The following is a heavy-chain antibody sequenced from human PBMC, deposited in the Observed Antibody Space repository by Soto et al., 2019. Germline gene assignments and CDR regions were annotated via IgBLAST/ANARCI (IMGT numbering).Heavy chain of an antibody. J-gene: IGHJ4*02. D-gene: IGHD3-3*01. Sequence: QITLNESGPTVVRPTETLTLTCRFSGFSLTTSGVGVGWIRQSPGKAPEWLALIYWDDDKRYSASLKSRLTINKDPFKNQVVLTVSDLDPTDTATYYCAHRVLRTVFGLVTTTAIYFDFWGQGTPVAVSS. CDR1: GFSLTTSGVG. V-gene: IGHV2-5*02. CDR3: AHRVLRTVFGLVTTTAIYFDF. CDR2: IYWDDDK.